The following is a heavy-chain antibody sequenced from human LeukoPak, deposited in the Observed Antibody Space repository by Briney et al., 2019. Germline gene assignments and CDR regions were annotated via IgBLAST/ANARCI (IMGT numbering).Heavy chain of an antibody. CDR3: ARDRDTVIRGSYAFDI. V-gene: IGHV4-59*01. CDR2: IYYSGST. D-gene: IGHD3-10*01. Sequence: SETLSLTCTVSGGSISSYYWSWIRQPPGKGLEWIGYIYYSGSTNYNPSLKSRVTISVDTSKNQFSLRLSSVTAADTAVYYCARDRDTVIRGSYAFDIWGQGTMVTVSS. J-gene: IGHJ3*02. CDR1: GGSISSYY.